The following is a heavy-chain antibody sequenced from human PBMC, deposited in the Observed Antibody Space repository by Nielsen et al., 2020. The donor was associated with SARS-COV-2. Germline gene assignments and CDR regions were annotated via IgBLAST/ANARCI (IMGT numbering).Heavy chain of an antibody. J-gene: IGHJ3*02. CDR2: MNPNSGNT. CDR1: GYTFTSYD. V-gene: IGHV1-8*01. D-gene: IGHD3-10*01. CDR3: ARDGITMVRGVISPRAFDI. Sequence: ASVKVSCKASGYTFTSYDINWVRQATGQGLEWMGWMNPNSGNTGYAQKFQGRVTMTRNTSISTAYMELSSLRSEDTAVYYCARDGITMVRGVISPRAFDIWGQGTMVTVSS.